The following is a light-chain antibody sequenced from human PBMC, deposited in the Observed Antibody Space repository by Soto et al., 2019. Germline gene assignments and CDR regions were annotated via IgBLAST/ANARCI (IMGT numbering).Light chain of an antibody. Sequence: QSALTHPASVSGSPGQSITISCTGTSSDVGGYNYLSWYQQHPGKAPKVMIYEVSNRPSGVSNRFSGSKSGNTASLTISGLQAEDEADYFCSSYTTSGTPVFGGGTKLTVL. V-gene: IGLV2-14*01. CDR2: EVS. CDR3: SSYTTSGTPV. CDR1: SSDVGGYNY. J-gene: IGLJ3*02.